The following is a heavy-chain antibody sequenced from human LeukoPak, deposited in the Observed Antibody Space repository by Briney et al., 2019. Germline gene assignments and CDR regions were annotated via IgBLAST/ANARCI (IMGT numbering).Heavy chain of an antibody. J-gene: IGHJ4*02. V-gene: IGHV4-39*02. D-gene: IGHD6-19*01. CDR1: DGSISSSGYY. Sequence: SETLSLTCTVSDGSISSSGYYWGWIRQPPGKGLEWIGSIHNSGSTYYNPSLKSRVTIFGDTSKNHFSLKLSSVTAADTAVYYCARVSSGWDLDYWGQGTLVTASS. CDR2: IHNSGST. CDR3: ARVSSGWDLDY.